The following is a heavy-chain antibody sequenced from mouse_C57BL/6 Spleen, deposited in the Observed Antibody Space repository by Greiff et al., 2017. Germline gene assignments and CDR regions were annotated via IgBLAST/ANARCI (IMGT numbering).Heavy chain of an antibody. D-gene: IGHD1-1*01. J-gene: IGHJ1*03. CDR2: INPGSGGT. CDR1: GYAFTNYL. Sequence: VQLQQSGAELVRPGTSVKVSCKASGYAFTNYLIEWVKQRPGQGLEWIGVINPGSGGTNYNAKFTGKATLTADKSTSTAYLQLSSLTSEASAVYFCARSYGSSYWYFDVWGTGTTVTVSA. V-gene: IGHV1-54*01. CDR3: ARSYGSSYWYFDV.